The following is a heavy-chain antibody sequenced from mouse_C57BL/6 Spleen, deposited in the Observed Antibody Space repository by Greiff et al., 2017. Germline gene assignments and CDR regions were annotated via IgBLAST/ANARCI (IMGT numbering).Heavy chain of an antibody. Sequence: QVQLKQSGPELVKPGASVKISCKASGYALSSSWMNWVKQRPGKGLEWIGRIYPGDGDTNYNGKFKGKATLTADKSSSTAYMQLSSLTSEDSAVYFCARYYFDYWGQGTTLTVSS. CDR3: ARYYFDY. CDR2: IYPGDGDT. CDR1: GYALSSSW. J-gene: IGHJ2*01. V-gene: IGHV1-82*01.